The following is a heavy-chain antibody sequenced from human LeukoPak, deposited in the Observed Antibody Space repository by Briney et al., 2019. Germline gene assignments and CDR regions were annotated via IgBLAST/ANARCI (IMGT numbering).Heavy chain of an antibody. Sequence: RGRSLRLSCAASGFTVSSNYMSWVRQAPGKGLEWVSSISSGNSYKYYGDSEKGRFTISRDNAKNSLYLQMSSLRAEDTAVYYCVRGPTLIGVAGTWPLDYWGQGTLVTVSS. V-gene: IGHV3-21*01. D-gene: IGHD6-19*01. J-gene: IGHJ4*02. CDR3: VRGPTLIGVAGTWPLDY. CDR1: GFTVSSNY. CDR2: ISSGNSYK.